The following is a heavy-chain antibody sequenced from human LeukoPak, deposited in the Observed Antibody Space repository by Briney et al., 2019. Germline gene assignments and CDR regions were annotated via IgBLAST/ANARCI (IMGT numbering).Heavy chain of an antibody. CDR3: ARGLVIVVVLYYFDY. V-gene: IGHV4-39*07. J-gene: IGHJ4*02. D-gene: IGHD3-22*01. CDR1: GGSISSSSYY. Sequence: SETLSLTCTVSGGSISSSSYYWGWIRQPPGKGLEWIGSIYYSGSTYYNPSLKSRVTISVDTSKNQFSLKLSSVTAADTAVYYCARGLVIVVVLYYFDYWGQGTLVTVSS. CDR2: IYYSGST.